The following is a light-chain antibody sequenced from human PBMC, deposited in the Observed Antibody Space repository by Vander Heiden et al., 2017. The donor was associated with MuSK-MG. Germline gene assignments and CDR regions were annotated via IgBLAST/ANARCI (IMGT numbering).Light chain of an antibody. CDR1: QDISNY. CDR3: QQYDNLPLT. Sequence: DIQMTQSPSSLSASVGDRVTITCQASQDISNYLNWYQQKPGKAPKLLIYDASNLETGVPSRFSGSGSGTDFTFTISSLHPEDIATYYCQQYDNLPLTFGGGTKVELK. CDR2: DAS. V-gene: IGKV1-33*01. J-gene: IGKJ4*01.